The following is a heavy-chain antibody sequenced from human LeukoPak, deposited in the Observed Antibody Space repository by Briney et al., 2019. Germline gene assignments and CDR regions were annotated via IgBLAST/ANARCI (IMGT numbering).Heavy chain of an antibody. CDR1: GGSISSYY. Sequence: SETLSLTCTVSGGSISSYYWSWIRQPPGKGLEWIGYIYYSGSTNYNPSLKSRVTISVDTSKNQFSLKLSSVTAADTAVYYCAGVRGVPAHAFDIWGQGTMVTVSS. V-gene: IGHV4-59*01. CDR3: AGVRGVPAHAFDI. CDR2: IYYSGST. J-gene: IGHJ3*02. D-gene: IGHD3-10*01.